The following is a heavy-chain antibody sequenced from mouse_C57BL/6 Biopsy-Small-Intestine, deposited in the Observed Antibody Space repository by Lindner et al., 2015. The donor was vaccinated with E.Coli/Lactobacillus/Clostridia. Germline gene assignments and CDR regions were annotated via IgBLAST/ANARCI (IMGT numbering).Heavy chain of an antibody. CDR1: GYTFTHNA. CDR3: ARKVRGSWASDY. J-gene: IGHJ4*01. V-gene: IGHV1-20*01. CDR2: ISSYNGDT. D-gene: IGHD1-1*01. Sequence: SVKVSCKASGYTFTHNAFNWVRQAPGQGLEWMGWISSYNGDTIYAQKLQGRVTMTTDTSTNTAYMELTSLRSDDTAVYYCARKVRGSWASDYWGQGTLVTVSS.